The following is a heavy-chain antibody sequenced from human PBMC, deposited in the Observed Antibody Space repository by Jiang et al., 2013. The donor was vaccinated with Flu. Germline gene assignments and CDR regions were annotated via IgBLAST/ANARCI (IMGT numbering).Heavy chain of an antibody. D-gene: IGHD6-13*01. Sequence: PSFQGHVTISADKSISTAYLQWSSLQASDTAMYYCARQRLAAAGTPIDYWGQGTLVTVSS. CDR3: ARQRLAAAGTPIDY. J-gene: IGHJ4*02. V-gene: IGHV5-10-1*01.